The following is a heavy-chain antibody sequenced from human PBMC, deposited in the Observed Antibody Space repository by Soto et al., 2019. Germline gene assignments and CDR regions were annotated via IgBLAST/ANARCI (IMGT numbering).Heavy chain of an antibody. CDR3: ARGKHVLLWFGERNYFDY. Sequence: QVQLQQWGAGLLKPSETLSLTCAVYGGSFSGYYWSWIRQPPGKGLEWIGEINHSGSTNYNPSLKSRVTISVDTSKNQCSLKLSSVTAADTAVYYCARGKHVLLWFGERNYFDYWGQGTLVTVSS. CDR2: INHSGST. J-gene: IGHJ4*02. D-gene: IGHD3-10*01. CDR1: GGSFSGYY. V-gene: IGHV4-34*01.